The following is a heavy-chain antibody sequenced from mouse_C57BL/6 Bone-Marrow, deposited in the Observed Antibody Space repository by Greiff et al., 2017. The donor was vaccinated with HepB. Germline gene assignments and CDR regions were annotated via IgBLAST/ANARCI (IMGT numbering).Heavy chain of an antibody. CDR2: IDPETGGT. J-gene: IGHJ2*01. CDR3: TITYYSKDY. CDR1: GYTFTDYE. D-gene: IGHD2-5*01. Sequence: QVQLQQSGAELVRPGASVTLSCKASGYTFTDYEMHWVKQTPVHGLEWIGAIDPETGGTAYNQKFKGKAILTADKSSSTAYMELRSLTSEDSAVYYCTITYYSKDYWGQGTTLTVSS. V-gene: IGHV1-15*01.